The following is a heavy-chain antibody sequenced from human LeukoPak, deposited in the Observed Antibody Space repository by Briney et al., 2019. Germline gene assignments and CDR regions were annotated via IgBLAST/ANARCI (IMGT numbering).Heavy chain of an antibody. CDR1: GFTLSSYD. V-gene: IGHV3-30*18. D-gene: IGHD4-17*01. Sequence: TGGSLRLSCAASGFTLSSYDMHGVRQAPGKGLEWVAVISYDGSNKYYADSVKGRLPISRENSKNTLYLQMHSLRAQDTGVYYCAKFRYDTVTISLHWGQGTLVTVSS. J-gene: IGHJ4*02. CDR3: AKFRYDTVTISLH. CDR2: ISYDGSNK.